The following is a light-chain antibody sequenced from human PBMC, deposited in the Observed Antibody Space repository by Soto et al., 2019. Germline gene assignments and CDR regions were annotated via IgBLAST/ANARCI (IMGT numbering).Light chain of an antibody. J-gene: IGLJ2*01. Sequence: QSVLTQPPSASGTPGQRVTLSCSGSSSNIGSNYVYWYQQLPGTVPQLLIYRNSERPSGVPDRFSGSKSGTSASLAISGLRSEEEDDYYCAAWDDSLSGVVFGGGTKVTVL. CDR3: AAWDDSLSGVV. V-gene: IGLV1-47*01. CDR1: SSNIGSNY. CDR2: RNS.